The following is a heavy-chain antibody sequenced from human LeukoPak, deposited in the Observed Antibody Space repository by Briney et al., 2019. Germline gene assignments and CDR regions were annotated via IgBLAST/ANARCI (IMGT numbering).Heavy chain of an antibody. Sequence: APVKVSCKASGYTFTSYGISWVRQATGQGLEWMGWMNPNSGNTGYAQKFQGRVTMTRNTSISTAYMELSSLRSEDTAVYYCARPRGYPDYYYYYGMDVWGQGTTVTVSS. CDR1: GYTFTSYG. J-gene: IGHJ6*02. CDR2: MNPNSGNT. D-gene: IGHD5-18*01. V-gene: IGHV1-8*02. CDR3: ARPRGYPDYYYYYGMDV.